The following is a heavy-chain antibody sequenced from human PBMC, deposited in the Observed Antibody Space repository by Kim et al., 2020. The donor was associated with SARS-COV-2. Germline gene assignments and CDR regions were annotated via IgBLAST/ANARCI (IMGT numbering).Heavy chain of an antibody. V-gene: IGHV3-9*01. D-gene: IGHD2-8*02. Sequence: GGSLRLSCAASGFTFGDYAMHWVRQAPGKGLEWVSGISWNSGSIGYADSVKGRFTISRDNAKNSLSLQVNSLRAEDTALYYCAKSGVVGGARYYYYMDV. J-gene: IGHJ6*03. CDR1: GFTFGDYA. CDR2: ISWNSGSI. CDR3: AKSGVVGGARYYYYMDV.